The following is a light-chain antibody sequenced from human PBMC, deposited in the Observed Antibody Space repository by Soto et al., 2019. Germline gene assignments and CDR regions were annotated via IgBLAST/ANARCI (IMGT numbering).Light chain of an antibody. Sequence: DIQLTQSPSTLSASVGDRVTITCRASQSISSWLAWYQQKPGKAPKLLIYDASSLVSGVPSRFSGSGAGTEFTLTVSSLQPDDFALYYCQQYNSYSGMYNFGQGTKLEIK. J-gene: IGKJ2*01. CDR2: DAS. V-gene: IGKV1-5*01. CDR1: QSISSW. CDR3: QQYNSYSGMYN.